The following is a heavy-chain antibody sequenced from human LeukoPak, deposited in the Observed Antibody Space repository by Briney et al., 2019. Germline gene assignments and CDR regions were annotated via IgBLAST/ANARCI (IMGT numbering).Heavy chain of an antibody. V-gene: IGHV1-18*01. CDR2: SSDYNDGP. D-gene: IGHD3-3*01. Sequence: GASVKVSCKASGYTFSNYGISWVRQAPGQGLEWMGWSSDYNDGPNYAQNFEGRVTMTMDTSTTTAYMELRSLRSDDTAVYYCARDYEPQTEGDCFDPWGQGTLVIVSS. CDR1: GYTFSNYG. CDR3: ARDYEPQTEGDCFDP. J-gene: IGHJ5*02.